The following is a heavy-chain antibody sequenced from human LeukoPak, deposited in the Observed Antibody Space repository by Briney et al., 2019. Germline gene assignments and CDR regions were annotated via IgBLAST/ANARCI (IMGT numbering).Heavy chain of an antibody. J-gene: IGHJ4*02. CDR2: IRYDGSNK. D-gene: IGHD5-12*01. CDR3: AKDRGGYENSYYLDS. Sequence: GGSLRLSCAASGFTFSTYGMHWVRPAPGKGLEWVAFIRYDGSNKYYPDSVKGRFTISRDNSKNTLYLQMNSLRAEDTAVYYCAKDRGGYENSYYLDSWGQGTLVTVSS. CDR1: GFTFSTYG. V-gene: IGHV3-30*02.